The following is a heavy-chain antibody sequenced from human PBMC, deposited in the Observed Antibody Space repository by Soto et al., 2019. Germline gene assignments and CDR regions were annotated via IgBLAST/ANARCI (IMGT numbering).Heavy chain of an antibody. Sequence: SVKVSCKASGGTFSSYTISWVRQAPGQGLEWMGRIIPILGIANYAQKFQGRVTITADKSTSTAYMELSSLRPEDTAVYYCARGKIGGYIPHYYYYYVDVWGKGTTVTVSS. CDR3: ARGKIGGYIPHYYYYYVDV. V-gene: IGHV1-69*02. J-gene: IGHJ6*03. CDR1: GGTFSSYT. CDR2: IIPILGIA. D-gene: IGHD3-3*01.